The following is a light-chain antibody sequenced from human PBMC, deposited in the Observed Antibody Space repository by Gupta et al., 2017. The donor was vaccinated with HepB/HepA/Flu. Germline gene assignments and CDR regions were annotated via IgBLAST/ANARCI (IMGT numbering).Light chain of an antibody. Sequence: DIQMTQSPSSLSASVGDRVTITCQASQDISNYLNWYQQKPGKAPKLLIYDASNVETGVPSRFSGSGSGTXFTFTIXSRQPEDIATYYCQQKNNLPIPFGXGTKVDIK. CDR1: QDISNY. CDR3: QQKNNLPIP. V-gene: IGKV1-33*01. J-gene: IGKJ1*01. CDR2: DAS.